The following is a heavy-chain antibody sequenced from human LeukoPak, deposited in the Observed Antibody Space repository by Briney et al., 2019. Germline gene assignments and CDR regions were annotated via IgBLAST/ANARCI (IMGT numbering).Heavy chain of an antibody. V-gene: IGHV3-7*01. CDR3: ARVLRNYYVSSSPFDY. CDR1: GFIFSSYR. J-gene: IGHJ4*02. Sequence: GGSLRLSCAATGFIFSSYRMSWVRQAPGKGLEWVANIKEDGSEKYYVDSVKGRFTISRDNAKNSLYLQMNSLRAEDTAVYYCARVLRNYYVSSSPFDYWGQGTLVTVSS. CDR2: IKEDGSEK. D-gene: IGHD3-22*01.